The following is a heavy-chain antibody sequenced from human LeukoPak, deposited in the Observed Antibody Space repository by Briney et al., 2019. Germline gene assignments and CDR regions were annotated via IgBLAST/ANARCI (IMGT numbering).Heavy chain of an antibody. CDR1: GFTFSNYD. Sequence: GGSLRLSCAASGFTFSNYDMNWVRQAPGKGLEWVSSISASGGSTYYADSVKGRFTISRDNSKNTLYLQMNSLRAGDTAVYYCARIISVWGQGTLVTVSS. CDR2: ISASGGST. V-gene: IGHV3-23*01. D-gene: IGHD3-10*01. CDR3: ARIISV. J-gene: IGHJ4*02.